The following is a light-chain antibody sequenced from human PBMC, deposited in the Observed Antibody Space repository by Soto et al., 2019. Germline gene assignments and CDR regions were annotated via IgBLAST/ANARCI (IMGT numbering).Light chain of an antibody. V-gene: IGKV1-12*01. CDR1: QTISSW. CDR3: QHFKSFPIT. Sequence: DVQLTQSPSSVSASVGDRVTITCRASQTISSWLAWYQQKPGKAPKVLIYESSLLQSGVPSRFSGSGSGTDFTLTISSLQPEDFATYYCQHFKSFPITFGQGTRLEIK. J-gene: IGKJ5*01. CDR2: ESS.